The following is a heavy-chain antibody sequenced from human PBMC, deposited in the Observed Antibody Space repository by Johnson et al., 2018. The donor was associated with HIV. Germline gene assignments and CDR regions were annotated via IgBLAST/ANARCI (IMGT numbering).Heavy chain of an antibody. CDR3: AKGADYADYEGAFDI. V-gene: IGHV3-66*01. CDR1: DFTVGSIY. Sequence: MLLVESGGGLVQPGGSLRLSCAASDFTVGSIYMSWVRQAPGKGLEWVSLIYSGGSSYYADSVKGRFTISRDNSKNTLYLQMNSLSVDDTAVYYCAKGADYADYEGAFDIWGQGTMVTVSS. J-gene: IGHJ3*02. D-gene: IGHD4-17*01. CDR2: IYSGGSS.